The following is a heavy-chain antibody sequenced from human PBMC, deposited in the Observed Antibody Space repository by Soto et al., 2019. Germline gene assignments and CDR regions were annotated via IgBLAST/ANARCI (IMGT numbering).Heavy chain of an antibody. Sequence: GSLRLSCAASGFIFSNYAMSWVRQAPGKGLEWVSFTSSSGGSTYYAGSVKGRITISRDNSRNTLYLQMNTLRAEDTALYYCAKHGCSSGNCYIDYWGQGTLVTVSS. CDR3: AKHGCSSGNCYIDY. CDR1: GFIFSNYA. CDR2: TSSSGGST. J-gene: IGHJ4*02. D-gene: IGHD2-15*01. V-gene: IGHV3-23*01.